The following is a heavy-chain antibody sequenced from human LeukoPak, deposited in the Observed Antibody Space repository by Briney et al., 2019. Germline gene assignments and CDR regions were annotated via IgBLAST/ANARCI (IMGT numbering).Heavy chain of an antibody. CDR2: IYYSGST. CDR3: ARRGEWFGELLWSHCRFDP. Sequence: SETLSLTCTVSGGSISSSSYYWGWIRQPPGKGLEWIGSIYYSGSTYYNPSLKSRVTISVDTSKNQFSLKLSSVTAADTAVYYCARRGEWFGELLWSHCRFDPWGQGTLVTASS. D-gene: IGHD3-10*01. CDR1: GGSISSSSYY. V-gene: IGHV4-39*07. J-gene: IGHJ5*02.